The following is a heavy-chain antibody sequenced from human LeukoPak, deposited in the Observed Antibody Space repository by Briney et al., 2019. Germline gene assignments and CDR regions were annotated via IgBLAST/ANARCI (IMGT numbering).Heavy chain of an antibody. V-gene: IGHV1-69*05. CDR3: ARGRFDPFDP. Sequence: SVKVSCKASGGTFSSYAISWVRQAPGQGFEWMGGIIPIFGTANYAQKFQGRVTITTDESTSTAYMELSSLRSEDTAVYYCARGRFDPFDPWGQGTLVTVSS. J-gene: IGHJ5*02. CDR2: IIPIFGTA. CDR1: GGTFSSYA. D-gene: IGHD3-9*01.